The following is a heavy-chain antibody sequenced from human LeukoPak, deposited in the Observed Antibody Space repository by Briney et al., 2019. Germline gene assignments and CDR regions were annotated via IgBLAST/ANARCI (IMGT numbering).Heavy chain of an antibody. J-gene: IGHJ4*02. CDR2: FDPGDDET. Sequence: ASVKVSCKVSGYSLSPLSTHWVRQAPGQGLEWMGGFDPGDDETIYAQKFQGRVTMTEDTSTDTAYLELSSLRSEDTAVYFCATEKDLLLDFWGQGTPVTVSS. CDR1: GYSLSPLS. V-gene: IGHV1-24*01. D-gene: IGHD1-26*01. CDR3: ATEKDLLLDF.